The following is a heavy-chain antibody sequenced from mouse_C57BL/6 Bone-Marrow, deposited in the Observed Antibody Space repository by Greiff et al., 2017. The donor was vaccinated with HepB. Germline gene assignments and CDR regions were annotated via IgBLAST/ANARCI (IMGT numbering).Heavy chain of an antibody. V-gene: IGHV1-85*01. J-gene: IGHJ4*01. CDR1: GYTFTSYD. Sequence: VQLQESGPELVKPGASVKLSCKASGYTFTSYDINWVKQRPGQGLEWIGWIYPRDGSTKYNEKFKGKATLTVDTSSSTAYMELHSLTSEDSAVYFCARSGIYDYDVAMDYWGQGTSDTVSS. CDR3: ARSGIYDYDVAMDY. CDR2: IYPRDGST. D-gene: IGHD2-4*01.